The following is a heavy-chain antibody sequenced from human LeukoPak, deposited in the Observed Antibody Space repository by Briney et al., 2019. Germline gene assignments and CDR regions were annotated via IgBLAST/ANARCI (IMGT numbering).Heavy chain of an antibody. CDR1: GGSISSSSYS. V-gene: IGHV4-39*06. CDR3: ARDEYGDFQGFDF. CDR2: IYYSGST. Sequence: SETLSLTCTVSGGSISSSSYSWGWIRQPPGKGLEWIGSIYYSGSTYYNPSLKSRVTISLDTSKSQFALKVTSVTAADTAVYYCARDEYGDFQGFDFWGQGTRVTVSS. J-gene: IGHJ4*02. D-gene: IGHD4-17*01.